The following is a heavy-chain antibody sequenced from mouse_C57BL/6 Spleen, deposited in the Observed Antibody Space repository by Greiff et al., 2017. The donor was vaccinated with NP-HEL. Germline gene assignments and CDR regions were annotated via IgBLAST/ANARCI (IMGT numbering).Heavy chain of an antibody. CDR1: GYTFTSYW. CDR2: IDPSDSYT. Sequence: QVQLQQPGAELVMPGASVKLSCKASGYTFTSYWMPWVKQRPGQGLEWIGEIDPSDSYTNYNQKFTGKSTLTVDKSSSTAYMQLSSLTSEDSAVYYCARGAYSNWYFDVWGTGTTVTVSS. D-gene: IGHD2-5*01. J-gene: IGHJ1*03. CDR3: ARGAYSNWYFDV. V-gene: IGHV1-69*01.